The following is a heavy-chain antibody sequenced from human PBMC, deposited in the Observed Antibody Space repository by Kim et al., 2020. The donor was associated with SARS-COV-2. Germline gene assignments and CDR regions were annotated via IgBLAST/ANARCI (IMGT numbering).Heavy chain of an antibody. J-gene: IGHJ5*02. D-gene: IGHD4-17*01. CDR3: ARVLGGDYGENWFDP. V-gene: IGHV3-30*07. Sequence: DSVQGRFTISRDNSKNTLYLQMNSLSAEDTAVYYCARVLGGDYGENWFDPWGQGTLVTVSS.